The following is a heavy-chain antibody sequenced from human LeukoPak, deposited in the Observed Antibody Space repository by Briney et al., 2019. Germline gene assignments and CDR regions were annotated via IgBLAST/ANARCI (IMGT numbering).Heavy chain of an antibody. D-gene: IGHD2-15*01. CDR3: ARAGGPLDAFDI. V-gene: IGHV3-13*01. CDR1: GFTFSSYD. CDR2: IGTAGDT. Sequence: GGSLRLSCAASGFTFSSYDMHWVRQATGKGLEWVSAIGTAGDTYCPGSVKGRFTISRENAKNSLYLQMNSLRAGDTAVYYCARAGGPLDAFDIWGQGTMVTVSS. J-gene: IGHJ3*02.